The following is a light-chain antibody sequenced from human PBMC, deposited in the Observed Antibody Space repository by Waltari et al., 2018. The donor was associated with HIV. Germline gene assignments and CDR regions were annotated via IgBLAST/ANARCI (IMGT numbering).Light chain of an antibody. J-gene: IGLJ2*01. CDR2: QDN. V-gene: IGLV3-1*01. CDR1: KLGDKY. CDR3: QAWDTTTAI. Sequence: SYELTQPPSLSVSPGQTASITCSGDKLGDKYTSWYQQKPGQSPMLVMYQDNRRPSGIPERFSGSNSGNTATLTISGTQAMDEGDYYCQAWDTTTAIFGGGTKVTVL.